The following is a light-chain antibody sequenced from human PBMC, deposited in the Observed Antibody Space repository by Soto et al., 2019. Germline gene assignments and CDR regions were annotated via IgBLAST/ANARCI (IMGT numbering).Light chain of an antibody. J-gene: IGKJ1*01. CDR2: ASS. Sequence: IVMPRSTDTLHVTQAERAMLAFSASDSVSSNLAWYQPQPGQSPRLLIYASSTSAAGIPASFIGNGSGTYFPLTISSLQSDVFPVYYCQQYNNWWTFGQGTKVDI. CDR3: QQYNNWWT. V-gene: IGKV3D-15*01. CDR1: DSVSSN.